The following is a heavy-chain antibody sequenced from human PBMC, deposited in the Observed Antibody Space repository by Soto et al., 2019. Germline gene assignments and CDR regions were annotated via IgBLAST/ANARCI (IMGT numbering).Heavy chain of an antibody. CDR1: GYTFTAYG. Sequence: QVQLVQSGAEVKEPGASVRVSCKASGYTFTAYGFSWVRQAPGQGLEWVGWISANNGDTNSAKNLQGRVTLTTDTCTRPAYRDPKSLRSDNTAVYYWASDFRGHCNGNSCNYFDYWGQGTLVTVSS. D-gene: IGHD2-2*01. J-gene: IGHJ4*02. V-gene: IGHV1-18*01. CDR3: ASDFRGHCNGNSCNYFDY. CDR2: ISANNGDT.